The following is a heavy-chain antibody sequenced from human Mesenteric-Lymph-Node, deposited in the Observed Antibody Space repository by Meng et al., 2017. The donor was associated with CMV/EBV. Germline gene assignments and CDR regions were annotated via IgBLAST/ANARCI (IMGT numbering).Heavy chain of an antibody. CDR2: INHSGST. CDR1: GGSFSGYY. J-gene: IGHJ4*02. V-gene: IGHV4-34*01. D-gene: IGHD3-22*01. Sequence: YGGSFSGYYRSWIRQPPEEGLEWIGEINHSGSTNYNPSLKSRVTISVDTSKNQFSLKLSSVTAADTAVYYCARRVRTAYYYDSSGYYYWGQGTLVTVSS. CDR3: ARRVRTAYYYDSSGYYY.